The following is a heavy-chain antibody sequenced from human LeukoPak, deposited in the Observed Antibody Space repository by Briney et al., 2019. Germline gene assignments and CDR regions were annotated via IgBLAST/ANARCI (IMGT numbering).Heavy chain of an antibody. J-gene: IGHJ4*02. CDR2: IYYSGST. D-gene: IGHD5-24*01. CDR3: ARSKEMATITDFADY. Sequence: SETLSLTCTVSGGSISSGDYYWSWIRQPPGKGLEWIGYIYYSGSTYYNPSLKSRVTISVDTSKNQFSLQLNSVTPEDTAVYYCARSKEMATITDFADYWGQGTLVTVSS. V-gene: IGHV4-30-4*01. CDR1: GGSISSGDYY.